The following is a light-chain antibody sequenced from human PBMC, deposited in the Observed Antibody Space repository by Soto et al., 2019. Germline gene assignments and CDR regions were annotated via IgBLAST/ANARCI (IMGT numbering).Light chain of an antibody. J-gene: IGKJ1*01. V-gene: IGKV1-5*03. CDR3: HQYNSYFT. CDR2: KAS. CDR1: QSISNW. Sequence: DLKMTQSPSTLSASVGDRVTITCRASQSISNWLAWYQQKPGKAPKLLIYKASTLESGVPSRFSGRASGTESSLNTGCLQPDDFATYYCHQYNSYFTVGQGTKVDI.